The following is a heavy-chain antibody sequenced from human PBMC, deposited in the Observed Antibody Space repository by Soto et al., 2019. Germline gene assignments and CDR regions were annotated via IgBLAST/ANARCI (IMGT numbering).Heavy chain of an antibody. CDR2: INHSGST. V-gene: IGHV4-34*01. CDR3: ARDFCSGGSCYLGY. Sequence: QVQLQQWGAGLLKPSETLSLTCAVYGGSFSGYYWSWIRQPPGKGLEWIGEINHSGSTNYNPSLKSRVTISVDTSQNQFSLKLSSVTAADTAVYYCARDFCSGGSCYLGYWGQGTLVTVSS. J-gene: IGHJ4*02. CDR1: GGSFSGYY. D-gene: IGHD2-15*01.